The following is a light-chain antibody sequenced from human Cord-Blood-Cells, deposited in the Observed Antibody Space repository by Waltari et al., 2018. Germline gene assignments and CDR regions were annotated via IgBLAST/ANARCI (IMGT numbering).Light chain of an antibody. CDR3: CSYAGSSTWV. J-gene: IGLJ3*02. Sequence: QSVLTQPASVSGSPGQSITISCTGTSSDVGSYNLVSWYQQHPGKAPKLMIYEGSKRPSGVTNRFSGSRSGSTASLTISGIQAEDEADYYCCSYAGSSTWVFGGGTKLTVL. V-gene: IGLV2-23*01. CDR1: SSDVGSYNL. CDR2: EGS.